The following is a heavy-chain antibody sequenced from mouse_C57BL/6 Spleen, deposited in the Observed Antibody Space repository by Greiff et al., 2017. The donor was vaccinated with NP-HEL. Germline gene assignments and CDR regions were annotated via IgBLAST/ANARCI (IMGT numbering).Heavy chain of an antibody. D-gene: IGHD2-2*01. CDR1: GYTFTDYY. J-gene: IGHJ2*01. CDR3: ARWDGYGDGPFDY. Sequence: EVQLQQSGPELVKPGASVKISCKASGYTFTDYYMNWVKQSHGKSLEWIGDINPNNGGTSYNQKFKGKATLTVDKSSSTADMELRSLTSEDSAVYYCARWDGYGDGPFDYWGQGTTLTVSS. CDR2: INPNNGGT. V-gene: IGHV1-26*01.